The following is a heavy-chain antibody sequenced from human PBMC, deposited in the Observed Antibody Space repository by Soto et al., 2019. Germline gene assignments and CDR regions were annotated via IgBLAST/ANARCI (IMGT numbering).Heavy chain of an antibody. D-gene: IGHD2-15*01. V-gene: IGHV1-46*01. Sequence: QVQLVQSGAEVKKPGASVNVSCKASGYTFTSYFMHWVRQAPGQGLEWMGIINPSGGSTSYAQKFQGRVTMTRDTSTSTVCMELSSLRSEDTAVYYCARVDCSDGSCYSVDYWGQGTLVTVSS. CDR3: ARVDCSDGSCYSVDY. CDR2: INPSGGST. J-gene: IGHJ4*02. CDR1: GYTFTSYF.